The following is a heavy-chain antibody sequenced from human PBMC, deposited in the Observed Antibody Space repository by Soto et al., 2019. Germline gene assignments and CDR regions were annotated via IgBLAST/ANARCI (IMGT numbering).Heavy chain of an antibody. CDR2: INAGNGNT. V-gene: IGHV1-3*01. Sequence: ASVKVSSKASGYSFTSYAMHWLRQAPGQRLEWMGWINAGNGNTKYSQKFQGRVTITRDTSASTAYMELSSLRSEDTAVYYCARSIVVVTALDYWGQGTLVTVSS. CDR1: GYSFTSYA. D-gene: IGHD2-21*02. CDR3: ARSIVVVTALDY. J-gene: IGHJ4*02.